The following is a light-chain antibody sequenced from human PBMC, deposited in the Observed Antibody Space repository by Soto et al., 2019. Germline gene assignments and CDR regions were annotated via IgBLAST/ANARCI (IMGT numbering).Light chain of an antibody. Sequence: EIVMTQSPATLSVSPGERATLSCRASQSVSSNLAWYQQKPGQAPSLLIYGASSRATGIPDRFSGSGSGTDFTLTISRLEPEDFAVYYCQESPRTFGQGTKVDI. CDR2: GAS. CDR1: QSVSSN. V-gene: IGKV3D-15*01. CDR3: QESPRT. J-gene: IGKJ1*01.